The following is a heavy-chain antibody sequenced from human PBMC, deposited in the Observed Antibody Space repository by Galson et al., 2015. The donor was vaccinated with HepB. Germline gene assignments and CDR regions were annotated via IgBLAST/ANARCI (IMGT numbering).Heavy chain of an antibody. Sequence: SVKVSCKASGYTFMKHGISWVRQAPGQGLAWVGWISAYNDNTNYAQKLQGRVTMTTDTSTSTAYMELRSLRSDDTAVYYCARARYSSSPPDFWGQGTLVTVSS. V-gene: IGHV1-18*01. J-gene: IGHJ4*02. D-gene: IGHD6-6*01. CDR3: ARARYSSSPPDF. CDR2: ISAYNDNT. CDR1: GYTFMKHG.